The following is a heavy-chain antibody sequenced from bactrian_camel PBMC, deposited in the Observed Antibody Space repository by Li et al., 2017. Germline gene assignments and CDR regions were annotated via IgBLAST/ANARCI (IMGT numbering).Heavy chain of an antibody. CDR3: AVRDPLMYGGGWWCDLTREYKS. J-gene: IGHJ4*01. D-gene: IGHD6*01. Sequence: HVQLVESGGESVQAGWSLRLSCAASGATSTMRSVAWFRQAPGKEREGVACIGGDGRPTYASAVKGRFTISQDKAKSTLYLQMDNLKPEDTAMYYCAVRDPLMYGGGWWCDLTREYKSWGQGTQVTVS. CDR2: IGGDGRP. V-gene: IGHV3S63*01. CDR1: GATSTMR.